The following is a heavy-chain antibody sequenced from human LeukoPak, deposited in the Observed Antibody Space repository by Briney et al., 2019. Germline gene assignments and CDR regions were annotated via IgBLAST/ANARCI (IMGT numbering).Heavy chain of an antibody. Sequence: ASVKVSCKASGYTFTNYAITWVRQAPGQGLEWMGWISAYYGNTKYAQKIQGRVTMTTDTSTSTAYMELRSLRSDDTAVYYCARNFDSSGPDYYYYMDVWGKGTAVTVSS. J-gene: IGHJ6*03. V-gene: IGHV1-18*01. D-gene: IGHD3-22*01. CDR1: GYTFTNYA. CDR3: ARNFDSSGPDYYYYMDV. CDR2: ISAYYGNT.